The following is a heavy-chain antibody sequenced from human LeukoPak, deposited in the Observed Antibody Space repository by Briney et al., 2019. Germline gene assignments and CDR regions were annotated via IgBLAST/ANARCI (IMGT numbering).Heavy chain of an antibody. CDR1: GYTFTDYY. D-gene: IGHD6-13*01. V-gene: IGHV1-2*02. CDR3: ARVRSSSWRTPSPFDY. J-gene: IGHJ4*02. CDR2: INPNSGVT. Sequence: GASVKVSCKASGYTFTDYYMHRVRQAPGQGLEWMAWINPNSGVTNYAQKFQGRVTMTRDTSISTASMELSRLRSDDTAVYYCARVRSSSWRTPSPFDYWGQGTLVTVSS.